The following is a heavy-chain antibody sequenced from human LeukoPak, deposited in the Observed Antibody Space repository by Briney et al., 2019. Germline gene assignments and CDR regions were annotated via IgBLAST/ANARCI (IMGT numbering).Heavy chain of an antibody. CDR1: GGSISSSSYY. Sequence: SETLSLTCTVSGGSISSSSYYWGWIRQPPGKGLEWIGSIYYSGSTYYNLSLKSRVTISVDTSKNQFSLKLSSVTAADTAVYYCARGKLTEAFDIWGQGTMVTVSS. V-gene: IGHV4-39*07. J-gene: IGHJ3*02. CDR2: IYYSGST. D-gene: IGHD1-1*01. CDR3: ARGKLTEAFDI.